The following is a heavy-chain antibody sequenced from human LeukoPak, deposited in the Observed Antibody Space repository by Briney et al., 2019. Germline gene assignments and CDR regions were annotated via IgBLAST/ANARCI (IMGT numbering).Heavy chain of an antibody. Sequence: GGSLRLSCEASGITFSSYSINWVRQAPGRGLEWVSYISASNSTIYYADSVKGRFTISRDNAKNSMYLQINSLRAEDTAVYYCASQQWFGELLKDYWGQGTLVTVSS. CDR3: ASQQWFGELLKDY. D-gene: IGHD3-10*01. CDR2: ISASNSTI. J-gene: IGHJ4*02. CDR1: GITFSSYS. V-gene: IGHV3-48*01.